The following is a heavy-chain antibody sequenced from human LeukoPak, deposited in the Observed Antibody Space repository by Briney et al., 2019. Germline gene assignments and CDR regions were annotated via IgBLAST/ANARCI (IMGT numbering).Heavy chain of an antibody. CDR1: GFTFDDYT. Sequence: GGSLRLSCAASGFTFDDYTMHWVRQAPGKGLEWVSLISWDGGSTYYADSVKGRFTISRDNSKNSLYLQMNSLRTEDTALYYCAKDLYGPDGYGMDVWGQGTTVTVSS. CDR2: ISWDGGST. V-gene: IGHV3-43*01. D-gene: IGHD4-17*01. J-gene: IGHJ6*02. CDR3: AKDLYGPDGYGMDV.